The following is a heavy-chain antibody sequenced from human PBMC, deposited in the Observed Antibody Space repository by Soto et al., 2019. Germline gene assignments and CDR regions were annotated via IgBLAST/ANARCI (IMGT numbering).Heavy chain of an antibody. Sequence: ASVKVSCKVSGYTLTELSVHWVRQAPGKGLERMGGFDPEDGETIYAQKFQGRVTMTEDTSTDTAYMELSSLRSEDTAVYYCATDRSIQLWLMSGYRGKGTLVTVSS. CDR1: GYTLTELS. D-gene: IGHD5-18*01. J-gene: IGHJ4*02. CDR2: FDPEDGET. CDR3: ATDRSIQLWLMSGY. V-gene: IGHV1-24*01.